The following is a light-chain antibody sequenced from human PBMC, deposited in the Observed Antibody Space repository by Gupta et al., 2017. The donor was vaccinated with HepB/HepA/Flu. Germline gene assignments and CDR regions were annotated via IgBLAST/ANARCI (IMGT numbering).Light chain of an antibody. V-gene: IGLV2-8*01. J-gene: IGLJ1*01. CDR3: TSYGDSSNFRV. CDR2: EVT. Sequence: SPLTQPLSASVSPGLSVTISCTVTSSDVGGWDFVSWYQQHPGKAPKLIIYEVTKRPSGVPDRFSGSKSGNTASLTVAGLQAEDEADYYCTSYGDSSNFRVYGSGTTFTVL. CDR1: SSDVGGWDF.